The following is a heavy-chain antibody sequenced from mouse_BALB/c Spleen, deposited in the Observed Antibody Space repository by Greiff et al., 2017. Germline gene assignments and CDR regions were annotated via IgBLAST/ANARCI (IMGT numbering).Heavy chain of an antibody. CDR1: GFSLTGYG. J-gene: IGHJ1*01. Sequence: QVQLKESGPGLVAPSQSLSITCTVSGFSLTGYGVNWVRQPPGKGLEWLGMIWGDGSTDYNSALKSRLSISKDNSKSQVFLKMNSLQTDDTARYYCATSYYYGSSYGWYFDVWGAGTTVTVSA. D-gene: IGHD1-1*01. CDR2: IWGDGST. CDR3: ATSYYYGSSYGWYFDV. V-gene: IGHV2-6-7*01.